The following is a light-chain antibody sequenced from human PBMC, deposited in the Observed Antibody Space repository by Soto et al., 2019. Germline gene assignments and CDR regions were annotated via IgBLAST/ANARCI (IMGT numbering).Light chain of an antibody. J-gene: IGLJ2*01. CDR1: SSDVGGYNY. Sequence: QSALTQPPSASGSPGQSVTISCTGTSSDVGGYNYVSWYQQHPGKAPKLMIYEVSKRPSGVPDRFSGSKSGNTASLTVSGVQEEDEADYYCSSYAGGNNLVFGGGTKLTVL. CDR2: EVS. V-gene: IGLV2-8*01. CDR3: SSYAGGNNLV.